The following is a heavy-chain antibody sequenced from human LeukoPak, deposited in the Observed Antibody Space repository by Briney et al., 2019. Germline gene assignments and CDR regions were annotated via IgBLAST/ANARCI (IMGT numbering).Heavy chain of an antibody. CDR1: GYTFSGYH. J-gene: IGHJ4*02. CDR2: INPNSGDT. CDR3: ARVSNELGSSWPIDY. D-gene: IGHD6-13*01. V-gene: IGHV1-2*02. Sequence: ASVKVSCKASGYTFSGYHMHWVRQAPGQGLEWMGWINPNSGDTNYARKFQGRVTMTRDTSISTAYMQLSRLRSADTAVYYCARVSNELGSSWPIDYWGERTLVTVSS.